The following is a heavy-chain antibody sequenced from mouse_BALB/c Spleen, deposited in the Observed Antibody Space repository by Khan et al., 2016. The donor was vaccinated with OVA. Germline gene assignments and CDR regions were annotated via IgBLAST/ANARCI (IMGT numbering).Heavy chain of an antibody. J-gene: IGHJ3*01. CDR3: ARDYWDVFAY. Sequence: EVELVESGAELVKPGASVKVSCTASGFNIKDTYMHWVNQRPEQGLEWIGRIDPANGNTKYDPKFQGKATITADTSSNTAYLQLSSLTSEDTAVYYCARDYWDVFAYWGQGTLVTVSA. CDR2: IDPANGNT. V-gene: IGHV14-3*02. CDR1: GFNIKDTY. D-gene: IGHD4-1*01.